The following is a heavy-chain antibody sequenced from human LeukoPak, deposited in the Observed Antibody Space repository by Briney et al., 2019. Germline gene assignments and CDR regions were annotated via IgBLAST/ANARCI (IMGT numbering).Heavy chain of an antibody. V-gene: IGHV3-43*02. CDR2: ISGDGDRT. CDR3: AKDARLIHLWSIVYYYYYMDV. J-gene: IGHJ6*03. CDR1: GFTFDGHA. Sequence: GGYLRLSCAASGFTFDGHAMHWVRQAPGKGLEWVSVISGDGDRTYYADSVKGRFTVSRDNSKNSLYLQLNSLRSEDTALYYCAKDARLIHLWSIVYYYYYMDVWGKGTAVTVSS. D-gene: IGHD5-18*01.